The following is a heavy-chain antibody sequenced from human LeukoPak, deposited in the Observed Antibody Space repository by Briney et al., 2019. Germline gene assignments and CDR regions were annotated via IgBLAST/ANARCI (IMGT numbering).Heavy chain of an antibody. Sequence: GTAVKVSCKASRYTLTGYYMHWVRQAPGQGLECMGWSNPNSDGTIYAQKFQGRVTMTRDTSISTAYMELSRLRSDDTAVYYCARNGYCSSASCYARAFDIWGQGTMVTVSS. CDR1: RYTLTGYY. CDR3: ARNGYCSSASCYARAFDI. V-gene: IGHV1-2*02. CDR2: SNPNSDGT. J-gene: IGHJ3*02. D-gene: IGHD2-2*01.